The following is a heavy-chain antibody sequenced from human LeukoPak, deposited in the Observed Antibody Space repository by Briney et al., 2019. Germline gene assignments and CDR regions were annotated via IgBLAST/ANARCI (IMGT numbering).Heavy chain of an antibody. J-gene: IGHJ4*02. D-gene: IGHD6-19*01. V-gene: IGHV3-30*02. CDR3: ARNSSGRFDN. Sequence: SGGSLRLSCAASGFTFSNFGMHWVRQAPGKGLEWAAFIRYDGSDKYYADSVKGRFSISRDNSKNTLYLEMNSLRAEETAVYYCARNSSGRFDNWGQGTLVTVSS. CDR2: IRYDGSDK. CDR1: GFTFSNFG.